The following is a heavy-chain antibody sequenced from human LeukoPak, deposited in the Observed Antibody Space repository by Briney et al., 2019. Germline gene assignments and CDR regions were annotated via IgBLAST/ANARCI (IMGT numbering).Heavy chain of an antibody. V-gene: IGHV1-46*01. D-gene: IGHD6-13*01. CDR2: INPSGGST. CDR3: ARVSGIAAAAGKALGY. J-gene: IGHJ4*02. Sequence: ASVKVSCKASGYTFTSYYMHWVRQAPGQGLEWMGIINPSGGSTSYAQKFQGRVTMTRDTSISTAYMELSRLRSDDTAVYYCARVSGIAAAAGKALGYWGQGTLVTVSS. CDR1: GYTFTSYY.